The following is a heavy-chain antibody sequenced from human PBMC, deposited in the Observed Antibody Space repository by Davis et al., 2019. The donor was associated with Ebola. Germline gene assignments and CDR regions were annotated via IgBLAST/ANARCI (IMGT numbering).Heavy chain of an antibody. V-gene: IGHV1-3*01. Sequence: ASVKVSCKASGGTFSSYTISWVRQAPGQGLEWMGWINAGNGNTKYSQKFQGRVTITRDTSASTAYMELSSLRSEDTAVYYCARGQQWLWFDPWGQGTLVTVSS. D-gene: IGHD6-19*01. CDR3: ARGQQWLWFDP. J-gene: IGHJ5*02. CDR2: INAGNGNT. CDR1: GGTFSSYT.